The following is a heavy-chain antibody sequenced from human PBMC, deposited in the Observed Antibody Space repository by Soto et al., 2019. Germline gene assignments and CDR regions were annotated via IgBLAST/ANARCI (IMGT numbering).Heavy chain of an antibody. J-gene: IGHJ6*02. CDR2: IIPILGIA. Sequence: QVQLVQSGAEVKKPGSSVKVSCKASGGTFSSYTISSVRQAPGQGLEWMGRIIPILGIANYAQKFQGRVTITADKSTSTAYMELSSLRSADTAVYYCARGWEVHDPSMGVWGQGNTVTVSS. D-gene: IGHD1-26*01. V-gene: IGHV1-69*02. CDR3: ARGWEVHDPSMGV. CDR1: GGTFSSYT.